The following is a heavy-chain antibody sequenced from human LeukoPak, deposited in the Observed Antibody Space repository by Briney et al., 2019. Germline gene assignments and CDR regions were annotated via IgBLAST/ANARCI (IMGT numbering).Heavy chain of an antibody. Sequence: SETLSLTCAVYGGSFSGYYWSWIRQPPGKGLEWIGEINHSGSTNYNPSLKSRVTISVDTSKNQFSLKLSSVTAADTAVYYCASKLGITVFNWFDPWGQGTLVTVSS. CDR3: ASKLGITVFNWFDP. V-gene: IGHV4-34*01. CDR2: INHSGST. J-gene: IGHJ5*02. CDR1: GGSFSGYY. D-gene: IGHD3-22*01.